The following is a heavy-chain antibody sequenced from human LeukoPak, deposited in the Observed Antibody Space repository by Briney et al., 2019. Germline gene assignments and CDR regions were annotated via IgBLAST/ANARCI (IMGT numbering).Heavy chain of an antibody. J-gene: IGHJ6*03. V-gene: IGHV4-39*07. CDR1: GGSISSSSYY. D-gene: IGHD6-6*01. CDR3: ARGPWAARRYYYYYMDV. Sequence: SETLSLTCTVSGGSISSSSYYWGWIRQPPGKGLEWIGSIYYSGSTYYNPSLKSRVTISVDTSKNQFSLKLSSVTAADTAVYYCARGPWAARRYYYYYMDVWGKGTTVTVSS. CDR2: IYYSGST.